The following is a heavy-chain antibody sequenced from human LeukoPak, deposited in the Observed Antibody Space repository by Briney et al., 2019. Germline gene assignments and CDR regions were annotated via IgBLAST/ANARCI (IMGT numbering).Heavy chain of an antibody. Sequence: ASVKVSCKASGYTFTSYGISWVRQAPGQGLEWMGWISAYNGNTNYAQKLQGRVTMTTDTSTSTACMELRSLRSDDTAVYYCARHYYGSGSPFRYWGQGTLVTVSS. V-gene: IGHV1-18*01. CDR1: GYTFTSYG. J-gene: IGHJ4*02. CDR3: ARHYYGSGSPFRY. CDR2: ISAYNGNT. D-gene: IGHD3-10*01.